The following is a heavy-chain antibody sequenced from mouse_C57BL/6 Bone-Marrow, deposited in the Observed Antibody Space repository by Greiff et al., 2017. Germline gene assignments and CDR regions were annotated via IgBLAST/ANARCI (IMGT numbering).Heavy chain of an antibody. CDR2: IYPENGDT. CDR1: GFNIKDDY. D-gene: IGHD1-1*01. Sequence: VQLQQSGAELVRPGASVKLSCTASGFNIKDDYMHWVKQRPEQGLEWIGWIYPENGDTEYASKFQGKATITADTSSNTAYLQLSSLTSEDTAVDYCTVSAFITTVVGGYWGQGTTLTVSS. J-gene: IGHJ2*01. V-gene: IGHV14-4*01. CDR3: TVSAFITTVVGGY.